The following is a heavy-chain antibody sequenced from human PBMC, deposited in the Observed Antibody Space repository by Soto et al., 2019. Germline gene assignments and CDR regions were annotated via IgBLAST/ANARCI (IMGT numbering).Heavy chain of an antibody. V-gene: IGHV1-18*01. CDR1: GYTFTSYG. D-gene: IGHD6-13*01. CDR2: ISAYNGNT. CDR3: ARDGGYSSSWHDYYYYYYMDV. Sequence: GASVKVSCKASGYTFTSYGVSWVRQAPGQGLEWMAWISAYNGNTNYAQKVQGRVTVTTDTSTSTAYMELRSLRSDDTAVYYCARDGGYSSSWHDYYYYYYMDVWGKGTTVTVSS. J-gene: IGHJ6*03.